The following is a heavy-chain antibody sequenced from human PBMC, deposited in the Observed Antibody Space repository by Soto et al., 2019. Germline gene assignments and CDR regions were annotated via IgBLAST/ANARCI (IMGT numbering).Heavy chain of an antibody. CDR3: ARARGVYCSGGSCYLDY. J-gene: IGHJ4*02. CDR1: GYTFTSYY. CDR2: IDPSGGST. V-gene: IGHV1-46*01. D-gene: IGHD2-15*01. Sequence: ASVKVSCKASGYTFTSYYVHWVRQAPGHGLEWMGIIDPSGGSTSYPEKFQGRVTMTRDTSTSTVYMELSSLRSDDTAVYYCARARGVYCSGGSCYLDYWGQGPLAPVSS.